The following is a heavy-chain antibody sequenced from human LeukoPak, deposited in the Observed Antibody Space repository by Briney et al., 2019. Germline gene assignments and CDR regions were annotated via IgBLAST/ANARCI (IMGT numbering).Heavy chain of an antibody. Sequence: GGSLRLSCAASGFTFTTYALSWVRQAPGKGLEWVSAISGSGGNTYYTDPVKGRFAISRDNSKNTLYLQMNSLRAEDTAIYYCARRAYDSSGFDLWGRGTLVTVSS. CDR3: ARRAYDSSGFDL. CDR2: ISGSGGNT. CDR1: GFTFTTYA. J-gene: IGHJ2*01. D-gene: IGHD3-22*01. V-gene: IGHV3-23*01.